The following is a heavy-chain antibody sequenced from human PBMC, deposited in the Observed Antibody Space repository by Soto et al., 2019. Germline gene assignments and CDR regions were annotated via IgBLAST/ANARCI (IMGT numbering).Heavy chain of an antibody. CDR3: ARHGSIVVVPADLEPYYMDV. CDR2: IYYSGST. CDR1: GGSISSSSYY. D-gene: IGHD2-2*01. Sequence: SETLSLTCTVSGGSISSSSYYWGWIRQPPGKGLEWIGSIYYSGSTYYNPALKSRVTISVDTSKNQFSLKLSSVTAADTAVYYCARHGSIVVVPADLEPYYMDVWGKGTTVTVSS. V-gene: IGHV4-39*01. J-gene: IGHJ6*03.